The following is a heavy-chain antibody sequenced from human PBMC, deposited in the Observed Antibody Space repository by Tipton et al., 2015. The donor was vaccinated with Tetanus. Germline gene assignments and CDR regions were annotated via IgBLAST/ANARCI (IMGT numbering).Heavy chain of an antibody. J-gene: IGHJ5*02. V-gene: IGHV5-51*01. CDR3: ARGGITMVRGVHEWIWFDP. D-gene: IGHD3-10*01. Sequence: QLVQSGAEVKKPGESLKISCKGSGYSFTSYWIGWVRQMPGQGLEWMGIIYPGDSDTRYSPSLQGRVTISADKSISTAYLRWSSLKASDTAMYYCARGGITMVRGVHEWIWFDPWGQGTLVTVSS. CDR2: IYPGDSDT. CDR1: GYSFTSYW.